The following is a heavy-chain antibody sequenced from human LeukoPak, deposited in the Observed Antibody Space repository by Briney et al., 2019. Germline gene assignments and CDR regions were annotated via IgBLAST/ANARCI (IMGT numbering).Heavy chain of an antibody. CDR1: GYYFSRYW. D-gene: IGHD6-19*01. V-gene: IGHV3-74*01. Sequence: HTGGSLRLSCAASGYYFSRYWMHWVRQAPGEGLVWVSRISTDGSSTTYADSVKGRFTISRDNSKNTLYLQMNSLRAEDTAVYYCAKDKGIAVAGYYYGMDVWGQGTTVTVSS. CDR2: ISTDGSST. J-gene: IGHJ6*02. CDR3: AKDKGIAVAGYYYGMDV.